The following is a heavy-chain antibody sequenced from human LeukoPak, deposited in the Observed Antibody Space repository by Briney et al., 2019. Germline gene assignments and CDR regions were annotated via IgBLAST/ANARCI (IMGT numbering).Heavy chain of an antibody. CDR2: IYPGDSDT. V-gene: IGHV5-51*01. CDR1: GYSFTSYW. J-gene: IGHJ3*02. CDR3: ARLRSAYGDYGDAFDI. D-gene: IGHD4-17*01. Sequence: GASLKISCKGSGYSFTSYWIGWVRQMPGKGLEWMGIIYPGDSDTRYSPSFQGQVTISADKSISTAYLQWSSLKASDTAMYYCARLRSAYGDYGDAFDIWGQGTMVTVSS.